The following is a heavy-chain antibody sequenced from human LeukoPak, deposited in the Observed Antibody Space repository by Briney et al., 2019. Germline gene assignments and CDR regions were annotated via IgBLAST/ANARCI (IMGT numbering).Heavy chain of an antibody. CDR2: IIPIFGTA. Sequence: SVKVSCKVSGGTFSSCAISWVRQAPGQGLEWMGGIIPIFGTANYAQKFQGRVTITADESTSTAYMELSSLRSEDTAVYYCARVGDSTGYYYFDYWGQGTLVTVSS. V-gene: IGHV1-69*13. D-gene: IGHD3-22*01. CDR1: GGTFSSCA. CDR3: ARVGDSTGYYYFDY. J-gene: IGHJ4*02.